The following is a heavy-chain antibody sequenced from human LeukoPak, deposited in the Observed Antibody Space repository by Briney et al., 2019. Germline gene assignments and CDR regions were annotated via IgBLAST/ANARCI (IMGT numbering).Heavy chain of an antibody. CDR1: GYTFTGYY. Sequence: ASVKVSCKASGYTFTGYYMHWVRQAPGQWLEWMGWINPNSGGTNYAQKFQGRVTMTRDTSISTAYMELSRLRSDDTAVYYCAREGPVLDIVATIDYYYNMDVWGKGTTVTVSS. J-gene: IGHJ6*03. CDR2: INPNSGGT. V-gene: IGHV1-2*02. CDR3: AREGPVLDIVATIDYYYNMDV. D-gene: IGHD5-12*01.